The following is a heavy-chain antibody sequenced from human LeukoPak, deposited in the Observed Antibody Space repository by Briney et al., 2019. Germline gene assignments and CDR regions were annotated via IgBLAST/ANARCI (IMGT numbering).Heavy chain of an antibody. Sequence: GGSLRLSCAASGFAVSNNYMNWVRQAPGKGLEWVSLIYSDGSTYYADSVKGRFTISRDNSKNTLYLQMNSLRAEDTAVYYCAKLQLELTYYYPDMDVWGDGTTVTVSS. CDR2: IYSDGST. V-gene: IGHV3-53*01. J-gene: IGHJ6*02. CDR1: GFAVSNNY. CDR3: AKLQLELTYYYPDMDV. D-gene: IGHD1-1*01.